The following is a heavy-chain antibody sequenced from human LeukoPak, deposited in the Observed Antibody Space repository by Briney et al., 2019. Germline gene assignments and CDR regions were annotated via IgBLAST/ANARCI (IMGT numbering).Heavy chain of an antibody. CDR3: AKDSIAAAGTYFDP. J-gene: IGHJ5*02. Sequence: GGSLRLSCAASGFTFSSYGMHWVRQAPGKGLEWVAVIWYDGSNKYYADSVKGRFTISRDNSKNTLYLQMNSLRAEDTAVYYSAKDSIAAAGTYFDPWGREPWSPSPQ. V-gene: IGHV3-33*06. CDR1: GFTFSSYG. D-gene: IGHD6-13*01. CDR2: IWYDGSNK.